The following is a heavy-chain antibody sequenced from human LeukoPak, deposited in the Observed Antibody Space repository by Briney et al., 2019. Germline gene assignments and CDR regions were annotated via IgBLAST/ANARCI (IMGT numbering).Heavy chain of an antibody. J-gene: IGHJ4*02. Sequence: VASVKVSCKASGYTFTGYYMHWVRQAPGQGLEWMGWINPNSGGTNYAQKFRGRVTMTRDTSISTAYMELSRLRSDDTAVYYCARASYSSSWADYWGQGTLVTVSS. CDR3: ARASYSSSWADY. CDR1: GYTFTGYY. CDR2: INPNSGGT. V-gene: IGHV1-2*02. D-gene: IGHD6-13*01.